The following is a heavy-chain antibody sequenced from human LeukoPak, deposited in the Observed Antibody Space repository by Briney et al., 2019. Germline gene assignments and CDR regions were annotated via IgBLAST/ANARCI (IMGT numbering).Heavy chain of an antibody. CDR2: IIPILGIA. D-gene: IGHD6-6*01. CDR3: ARVRAARLSYFDY. V-gene: IGHV1-69*04. Sequence: ASVKVSCKASGGTFSSYAISWVRQAPGQGLEWMGRIIPILGIANYAQKFQGRVTITADESTSTAYMELSSLRSEDTAVYYCARVRAARLSYFDYWGQGTLVTVSS. J-gene: IGHJ4*02. CDR1: GGTFSSYA.